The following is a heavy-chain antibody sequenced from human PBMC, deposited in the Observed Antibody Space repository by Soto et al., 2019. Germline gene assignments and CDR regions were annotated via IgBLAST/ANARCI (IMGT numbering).Heavy chain of an antibody. CDR3: TRKPFGMDV. CDR2: IKEDGSEK. V-gene: IGHV3-7*03. CDR1: GFTFSSSW. Sequence: GGSLRLSCAVSGFTFSSSWMSWVRQAPGKGLEWVANIKEDGSEKDYVDPVKGRFTITRDNAKNSLYLQMNNLRAEDTAVYFCTRKPFGMDVWGQGTTVTVSS. J-gene: IGHJ6*02.